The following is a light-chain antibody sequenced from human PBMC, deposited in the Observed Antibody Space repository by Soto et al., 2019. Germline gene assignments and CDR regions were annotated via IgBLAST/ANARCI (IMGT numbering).Light chain of an antibody. CDR2: GAS. CDR3: QQYGSSPRLT. Sequence: IVFTQFPGTLSLSPGERAPLSCRARQSVSSSYLAWYQQKPGQAPRLLIYGASSRATGIPDRFSGSGSGTDFTLTISRLEPEDFAVYYCQQYGSSPRLTFGGGTKVDIK. V-gene: IGKV3-20*01. CDR1: QSVSSSY. J-gene: IGKJ4*01.